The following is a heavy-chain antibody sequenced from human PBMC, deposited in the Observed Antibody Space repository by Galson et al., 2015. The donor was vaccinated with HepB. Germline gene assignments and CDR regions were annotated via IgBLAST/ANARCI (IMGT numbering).Heavy chain of an antibody. CDR2: FDPEDGET. CDR3: ATGHGHRYHMVRGVMGLTGLHH. D-gene: IGHD3-10*01. V-gene: IGHV1-24*01. J-gene: IGHJ5*02. Sequence: SVKVSCKVSGYTLTELSMHWVRQAPGKGLEWMGGFDPEDGETIYAQKFQGRVTMTEVTSTDTAYMELSSLTSVDTAVYYCATGHGHRYHMVRGVMGLTGLHHWGQGTLVTVSP. CDR1: GYTLTELS.